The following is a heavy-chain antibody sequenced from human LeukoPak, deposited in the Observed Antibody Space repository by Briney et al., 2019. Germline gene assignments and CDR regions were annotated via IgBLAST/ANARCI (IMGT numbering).Heavy chain of an antibody. CDR3: ARLGSESSDY. D-gene: IGHD2/OR15-2a*01. CDR2: INPYSGGT. V-gene: IGHV1-2*02. CDR1: GYTFTGYY. J-gene: IGHJ4*02. Sequence: ASVKVSCMASGYTFTGYYMHWVRQAPGQGLEWMGWINPYSGGTNYAQKFQGRVTMTRDTSINTAYMELSRLRSDDTAVYYCARLGSESSDYWGQGTLVTVSS.